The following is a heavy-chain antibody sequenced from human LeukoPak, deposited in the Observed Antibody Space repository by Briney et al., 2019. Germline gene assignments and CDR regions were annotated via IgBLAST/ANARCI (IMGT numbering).Heavy chain of an antibody. CDR3: ARGDMIVDAFDF. CDR2: MNPNSGNT. V-gene: IGHV1-8*01. J-gene: IGHJ3*01. Sequence: ASVKVSRKASGYTFTTYNINWVRQATGQGLEWMGWMNPNSGNTGYAQKFQGRITMTRNTSISTAYMELSSLRSEDPAVYCCARGDMIVDAFDFWGQGTMVTVSS. CDR1: GYTFTTYN. D-gene: IGHD3-22*01.